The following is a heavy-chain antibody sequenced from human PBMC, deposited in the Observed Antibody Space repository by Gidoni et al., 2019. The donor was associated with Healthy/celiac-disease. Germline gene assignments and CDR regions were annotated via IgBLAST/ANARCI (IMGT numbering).Heavy chain of an antibody. Sequence: EVQLVESGGGLVQPGGCLRLSCADSGFTLSSDAMSCVRQAPGKGLEWVSAISGSGCSTYYADSVKGRFTISRDNSKNTLYLQMNSLRAEDTAVYYCAKGYEQWLYYFDYWGQGTLVTVSS. CDR3: AKGYEQWLYYFDY. J-gene: IGHJ4*02. CDR2: ISGSGCST. D-gene: IGHD6-19*01. V-gene: IGHV3-23*04. CDR1: GFTLSSDA.